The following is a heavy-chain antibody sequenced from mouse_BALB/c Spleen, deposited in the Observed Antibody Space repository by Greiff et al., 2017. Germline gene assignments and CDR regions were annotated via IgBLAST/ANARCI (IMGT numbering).Heavy chain of an antibody. Sequence: QVQLQQSGAELMKPGASVKISCKATGYTFSSYWIEWVKQRPGHGLEWIGEILPGSGSTNYNEKFKGKATFTADTSSNTAYMQLSSLTSEDSAVYYCARLGFQAWFAYWGQGTLVTVSA. J-gene: IGHJ3*01. V-gene: IGHV1-9*01. CDR1: GYTFSSYW. CDR3: ARLGFQAWFAY. CDR2: ILPGSGST.